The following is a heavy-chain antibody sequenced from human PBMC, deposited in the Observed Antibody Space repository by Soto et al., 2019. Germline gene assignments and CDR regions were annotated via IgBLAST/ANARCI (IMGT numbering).Heavy chain of an antibody. Sequence: QVQLEQSGAEVKKPGASVKVSCKTSGYTFTSYTLHWVRQAPGQGLEWMGWINAGNGREKYSQRFQDRVSLSTDKSATTAYMEWRSLRSEATAVYYCARGGGWVGEASFDSWGQGTQVTVSS. J-gene: IGHJ4*02. CDR1: GYTFTSYT. V-gene: IGHV1-3*01. CDR2: INAGNGRE. D-gene: IGHD3-10*01. CDR3: ARGGGWVGEASFDS.